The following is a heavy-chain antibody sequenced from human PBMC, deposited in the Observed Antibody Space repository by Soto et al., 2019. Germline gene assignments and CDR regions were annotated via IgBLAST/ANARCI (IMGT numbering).Heavy chain of an antibody. CDR2: INHSGST. CDR1: GGSFSGYY. D-gene: IGHD3-22*01. V-gene: IGHV4-34*01. CDR3: ANQGRYYDSSGYYPGYGMDV. J-gene: IGHJ6*02. Sequence: PSETLSLTCAVYGGSFSGYYLSWIRQPPGKGLEWIGEINHSGSTNYNPSLKSRVTISVDTSKNQFSLKLSSVTAADTAVYYCANQGRYYDSSGYYPGYGMDVWGQGTTVTVSS.